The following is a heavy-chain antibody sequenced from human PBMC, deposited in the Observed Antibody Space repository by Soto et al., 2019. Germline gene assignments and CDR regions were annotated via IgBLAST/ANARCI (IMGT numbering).Heavy chain of an antibody. V-gene: IGHV3-33*01. CDR3: ARDRLLGNSFDY. J-gene: IGHJ4*02. D-gene: IGHD1-26*01. CDR1: GFTFSTYG. CDR2: IWYDGSNK. Sequence: QVQLVESGGGVVQPGRSLRLSCAASGFTFSTYGMHWVRQAPGKGLEWVAVIWYDGSNKYYADSVTGRFTISRDNSKSTLYLQMYSLRAEDTAVYYCARDRLLGNSFDYWGEGSLVTVSS.